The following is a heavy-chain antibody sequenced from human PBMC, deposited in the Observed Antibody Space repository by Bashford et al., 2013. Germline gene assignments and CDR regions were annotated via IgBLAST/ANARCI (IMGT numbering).Heavy chain of an antibody. V-gene: IGHV3-9*01. Sequence: GGSLRLSCAASGFIFDDYGMHWLRQTPGKGLDWISGISWNGATIGYADSVKGRFIINPDTSKNQFSLQLNSVTPEDTAVYYCARVSMVAARRGYFDYWGQGTLVTVSS. CDR3: ARVSMVAARRGYFDY. CDR2: ISWNGATI. D-gene: IGHD2-15*01. J-gene: IGHJ4*02. CDR1: GFIFDDYG.